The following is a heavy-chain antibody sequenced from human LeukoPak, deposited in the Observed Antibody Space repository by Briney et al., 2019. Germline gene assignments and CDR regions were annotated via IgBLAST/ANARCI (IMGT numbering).Heavy chain of an antibody. J-gene: IGHJ6*02. CDR3: ARDPAGYNWNYGMDV. Sequence: GGSLRLSCAASGFSFGSYWMHWVRQAPGKGLVWVSRINSDGTIRDYADSVKGRFTISRDNAKNTLYLQMNSLRAEDTAVYYCARDPAGYNWNYGMDVWGQGTTVTVSS. V-gene: IGHV3-74*01. D-gene: IGHD1-20*01. CDR2: INSDGTIR. CDR1: GFSFGSYW.